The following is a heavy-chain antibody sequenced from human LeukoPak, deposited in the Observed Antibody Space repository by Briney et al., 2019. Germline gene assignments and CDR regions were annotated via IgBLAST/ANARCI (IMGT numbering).Heavy chain of an antibody. CDR2: IYTSGST. CDR1: GGSISSYY. CDR3: ARTYYYDSSGHGYFQH. Sequence: PSETLSLTCTVSGGSISSYYWSWIRQPAGKGLEWIGRIYTSGSTNYNPSLKSRVTMSVDTSKNQFSLKLSSVTAADTAVYYCARTYYYDSSGHGYFQHWGQGTLVTVSS. J-gene: IGHJ1*01. V-gene: IGHV4-4*07. D-gene: IGHD3-22*01.